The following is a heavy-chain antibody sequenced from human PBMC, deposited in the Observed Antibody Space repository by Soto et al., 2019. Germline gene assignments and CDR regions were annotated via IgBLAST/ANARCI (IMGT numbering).Heavy chain of an antibody. V-gene: IGHV1-69*12. J-gene: IGHJ2*01. CDR3: AQTLGLAVAGPGRFDL. CDR1: GGTFSNYA. Sequence: QVQLVQSGAEVKKPGSSVKVSCKASGGTFSNYAISWVRQAPGQGLEWMGGITPFFGTANYAQKFQGRVTIIADESMSTAYMELSRLRSDDTAVYYCAQTLGLAVAGPGRFDLWGRGTLVTVSS. CDR2: ITPFFGTA. D-gene: IGHD6-19*01.